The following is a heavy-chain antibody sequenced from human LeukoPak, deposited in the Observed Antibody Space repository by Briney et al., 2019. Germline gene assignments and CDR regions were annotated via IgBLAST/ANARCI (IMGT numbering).Heavy chain of an antibody. Sequence: GGSLRLSCAASGFTFNNAWMYWVRQAPGKGLEWVGRIKSKTDGETTDYAAPVRGRFTISRDASKNTLYLQMYGLKTEDTALYYCATDTGCSGGSCYWAFDYWGQGTLVTVSS. CDR1: GFTFNNAW. CDR3: ATDTGCSGGSCYWAFDY. D-gene: IGHD2-15*01. CDR2: IKSKTDGETT. J-gene: IGHJ4*02. V-gene: IGHV3-15*01.